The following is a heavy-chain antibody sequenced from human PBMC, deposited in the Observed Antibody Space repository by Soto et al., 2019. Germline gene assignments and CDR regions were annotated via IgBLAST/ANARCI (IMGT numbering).Heavy chain of an antibody. Sequence: GGSLRLSCAASGFTFSTYALSWIRQAPGKGLEWVSAISANGQGIYYADSVRGRFTISRDNSKNTIFLHMDSLRAEDTAVYYCAKDRNYPRDQFHYWGQGTLVTV. CDR2: ISANGQGI. J-gene: IGHJ4*02. CDR1: GFTFSTYA. CDR3: AKDRNYPRDQFHY. D-gene: IGHD1-7*01. V-gene: IGHV3-23*01.